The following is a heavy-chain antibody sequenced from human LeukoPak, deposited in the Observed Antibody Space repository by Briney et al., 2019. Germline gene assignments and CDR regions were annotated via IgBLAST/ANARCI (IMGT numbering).Heavy chain of an antibody. Sequence: ASVKVSCKASGYTFTSYGISWVRQAPGQGLEWMGWISAYNGNTNYAQKLQGRVTMTTDTSTSTAYMELRSLRSDDTAVYYCAGGRHFGLDISTGPLDYWGQGTLVTVSS. CDR2: ISAYNGNT. CDR1: GYTFTSYG. D-gene: IGHD3-9*01. CDR3: AGGRHFGLDISTGPLDY. V-gene: IGHV1-18*04. J-gene: IGHJ4*02.